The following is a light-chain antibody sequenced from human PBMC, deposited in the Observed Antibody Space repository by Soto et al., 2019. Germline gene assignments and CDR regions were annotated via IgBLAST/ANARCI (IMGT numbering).Light chain of an antibody. J-gene: IGKJ5*01. V-gene: IGKV1-39*01. CDR2: AAS. CDR3: QQSHSGIT. Sequence: DIQMTQSPSSLSASIGDRVTITCRASQSIYIYLNWYQQKAGKAPKLLIYAASSLQRGVPSTFSGGGSGTEFTLTISSLQPEDFATYYCQQSHSGITFGQGTRLDIK. CDR1: QSIYIY.